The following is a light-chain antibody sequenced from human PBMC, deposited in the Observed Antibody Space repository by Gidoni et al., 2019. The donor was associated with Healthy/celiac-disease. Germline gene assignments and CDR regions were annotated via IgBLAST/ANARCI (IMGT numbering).Light chain of an antibody. CDR1: QSISSY. Sequence: DIQMTQSPSALSASVGDRVTITCRASQSISSYLNWYQQKPGKAPKLLIYAASSLQSGVPSRFSGSGSRTYFTLTISSLQPEDFATYYCQRSYSTPRTFGQGTKVEIK. V-gene: IGKV1-39*01. CDR3: QRSYSTPRT. CDR2: AAS. J-gene: IGKJ1*01.